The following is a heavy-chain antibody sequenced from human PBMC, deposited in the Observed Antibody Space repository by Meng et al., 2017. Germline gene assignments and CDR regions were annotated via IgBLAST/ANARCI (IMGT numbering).Heavy chain of an antibody. D-gene: IGHD3-22*01. V-gene: IGHV4-61*02. CDR1: GGSISSGSYY. Sequence: LRLSCTVSGGSISSGSYYWSWIRQPAGKGLEWIGRIYTSGSTNYNPSLKSRVTISVDTSKNQFSLKLSSVTAAETAVYYCARFSVSYYYDSSGYYTDAFDIWGQGKMVTVSS. CDR3: ARFSVSYYYDSSGYYTDAFDI. CDR2: IYTSGST. J-gene: IGHJ3*02.